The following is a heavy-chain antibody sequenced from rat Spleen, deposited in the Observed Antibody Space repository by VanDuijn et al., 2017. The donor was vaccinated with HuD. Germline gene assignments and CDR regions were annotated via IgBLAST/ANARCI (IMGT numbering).Heavy chain of an antibody. J-gene: IGHJ2*01. D-gene: IGHD1-12*02. CDR3: ATDTFYDGTYYPGGFDY. CDR2: ISSGGRNT. CDR1: GFTFSHYG. Sequence: EVQLVESGGDLVQPGRSLKLTCAASGFTFSHYGMHWIRQAPKKGLEWVASISSGGRNTYYRDSVKGRFTISRDNAKSTLYLQLDSLRSEDTATYYCATDTFYDGTYYPGGFDYWGQGVMVTVSS. V-gene: IGHV5-19*01.